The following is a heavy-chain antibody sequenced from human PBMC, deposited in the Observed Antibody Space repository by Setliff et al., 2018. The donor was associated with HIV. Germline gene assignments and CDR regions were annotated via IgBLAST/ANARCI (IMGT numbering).Heavy chain of an antibody. D-gene: IGHD6-19*01. V-gene: IGHV5-51*01. J-gene: IGHJ4*01. Sequence: GESLKISCTASGYNFAGYWIGWVRLVAGRGLEWVGVTYPGNSDTRYGNSFEDHVTISADRAINTAYLQWSSLTVSDSAIYFCVRFNFYSGWYEGRHYWGHGTLVTVSS. CDR3: VRFNFYSGWYEGRHY. CDR2: TYPGNSDT. CDR1: GYNFAGYW.